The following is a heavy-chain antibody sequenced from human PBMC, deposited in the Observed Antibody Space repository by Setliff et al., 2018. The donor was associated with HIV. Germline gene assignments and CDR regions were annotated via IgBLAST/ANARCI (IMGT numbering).Heavy chain of an antibody. CDR1: GASISSGSNS. J-gene: IGHJ4*02. Sequence: SETLSLTCSVSGASISSGSNSWGWVRQPPGKGLEWIGSLYSSGRTYYKSSLKSRVNISVDASRNQFSLRLDSLTAAETAIYYCAGSYGSSWFGPFDYWGQGTLVTVSS. V-gene: IGHV4-39*01. D-gene: IGHD6-13*01. CDR3: AGSYGSSWFGPFDY. CDR2: LYSSGRT.